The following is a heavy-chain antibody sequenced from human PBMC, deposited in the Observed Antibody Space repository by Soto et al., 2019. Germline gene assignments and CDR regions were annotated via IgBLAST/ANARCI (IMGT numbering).Heavy chain of an antibody. J-gene: IGHJ3*02. CDR2: ISGSGGST. D-gene: IGHD6-13*01. CDR1: GFTFSTYA. V-gene: IGHV3-23*01. Sequence: GGSLRLSCAASGFTFSTYAMSWVRQAPGKGLEWVSAISGSGGSTYYADAVKGRFTISRDNSKNTVYLQMNSLTDEDTAVYYCGTQKAAAGIGGFDIWGQGTMVTVSS. CDR3: GTQKAAAGIGGFDI.